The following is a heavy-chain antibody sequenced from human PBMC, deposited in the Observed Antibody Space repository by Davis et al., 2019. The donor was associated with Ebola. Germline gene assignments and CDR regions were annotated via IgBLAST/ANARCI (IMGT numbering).Heavy chain of an antibody. CDR3: ARGWLRSSFDY. D-gene: IGHD5-12*01. CDR2: INPDGSFT. Sequence: PGGSLRLSCAASGFTFSSYWMHWVRQAPGKGLVWVSRINPDGSFTDYADSVKGRFSISRDSTSNTLYLQMNGLRAEDTAVYYCARGWLRSSFDYWGQGTLVTVSS. V-gene: IGHV3-74*01. CDR1: GFTFSSYW. J-gene: IGHJ4*02.